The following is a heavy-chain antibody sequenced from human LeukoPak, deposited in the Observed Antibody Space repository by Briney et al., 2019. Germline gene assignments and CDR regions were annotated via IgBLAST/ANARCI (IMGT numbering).Heavy chain of an antibody. D-gene: IGHD5-12*01. CDR1: GYIFSAYY. CDR2: VNPDNGGA. Sequence: ASVKVSCKTSGYIFSAYYIPWVRQAPGHELEWMAWVNPDNGGANYAQDFQGRVTVTRDTSTSTVYMELSRLTSEDTAVYYCARSPRGYSGYESVFDYWGQGTLVTVSS. CDR3: ARSPRGYSGYESVFDY. J-gene: IGHJ4*02. V-gene: IGHV1-2*02.